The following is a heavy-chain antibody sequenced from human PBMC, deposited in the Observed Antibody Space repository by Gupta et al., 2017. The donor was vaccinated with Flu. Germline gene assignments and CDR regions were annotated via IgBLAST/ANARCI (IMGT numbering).Heavy chain of an antibody. J-gene: IGHJ6*03. Sequence: QLQLQESGPGLVESSETLYLTCSVSGASLTVTGYWAWVRQTPGKGLEWLGSISHRGSAAYNPSLESRVTMSVDTSKNQFYLKVKPVTAADAAIYYCASLLGADYMNVWGNGTTV. CDR3: ASLLGADYMNV. V-gene: IGHV4-39*01. CDR2: ISHRGSA. D-gene: IGHD3-16*01. CDR1: GASLTVTGY.